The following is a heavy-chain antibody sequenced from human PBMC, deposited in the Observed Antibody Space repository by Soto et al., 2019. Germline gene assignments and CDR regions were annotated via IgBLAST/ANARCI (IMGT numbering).Heavy chain of an antibody. CDR1: GYTFTTYP. CDR2: INTGSGNA. D-gene: IGHD3-3*01. Sequence: GASVKVSCKSSGYTFTTYPIHWVRQAPGQRLEWIGWINTGSGNAIYSQKFQERVTFTRDTSTSTAYMELSSLRSEDTAVYYCAADRRREIFGVVIIDYGMDVWGQGTTVTVSS. V-gene: IGHV1-3*04. J-gene: IGHJ6*02. CDR3: AADRRREIFGVVIIDYGMDV.